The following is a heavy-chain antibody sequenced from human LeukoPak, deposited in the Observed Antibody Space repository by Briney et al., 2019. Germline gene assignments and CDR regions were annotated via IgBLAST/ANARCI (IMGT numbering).Heavy chain of an antibody. D-gene: IGHD1-1*01. CDR3: ARVLAEREYYYYMDV. CDR2: IIPIFGTA. V-gene: IGHV1-69*05. CDR1: GGTFSSYA. J-gene: IGHJ6*03. Sequence: SVKVSCKASGGTFSSYAISWVRQAPGQGLEWMGGIIPIFGTANCAQKFQGRVTITTDESTSTAYMELSSLRSEDTAVYYCARVLAEREYYYYMDVWGKGTTVTVSS.